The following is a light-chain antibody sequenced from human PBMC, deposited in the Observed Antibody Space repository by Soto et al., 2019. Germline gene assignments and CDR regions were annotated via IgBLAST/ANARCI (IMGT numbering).Light chain of an antibody. CDR2: DAS. Sequence: DIQMTQSPSSLSASVGDRVTITCQASQDIKTDLNWYQQKPGKAPNLMLYDASNLKTGVPSRFSGSGSATHFTYTISSLQPEDIATYYCQHYDHLPPLSCGGGTKVEIK. CDR3: QHYDHLPPLS. J-gene: IGKJ4*01. V-gene: IGKV1-33*01. CDR1: QDIKTD.